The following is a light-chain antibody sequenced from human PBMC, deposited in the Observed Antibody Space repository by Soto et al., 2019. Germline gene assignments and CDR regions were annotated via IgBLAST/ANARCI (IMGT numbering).Light chain of an antibody. CDR1: QSVSSSY. V-gene: IGKV3-20*01. J-gene: IGKJ1*01. CDR3: QHYGCSRT. Sequence: DIVLTQSPCSLSSSTGDRATLSCRASQSVSSSYSAWYQQKPGQAPRLLIYGASSRATGIPDIFSGSGSGTFITLIICLLEPEDFTVYYCQHYGCSRTFGQGTKVEIK. CDR2: GAS.